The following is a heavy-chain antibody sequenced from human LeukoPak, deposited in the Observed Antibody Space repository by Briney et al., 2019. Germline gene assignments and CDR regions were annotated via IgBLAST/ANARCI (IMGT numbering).Heavy chain of an antibody. CDR3: ARWLQSWGAFDI. V-gene: IGHV1-69*05. CDR2: IIPIFGTA. CDR1: GGTFSSYA. J-gene: IGHJ3*02. D-gene: IGHD5-24*01. Sequence: ASVKVSCKASGGTFSSYAISWVRQAPGQGLEWMGGIIPIFGTANYAQKFQGRVTITTDESTSTAYMELSSLRSEDTAVYYCARWLQSWGAFDIWGQGTMVTVSS.